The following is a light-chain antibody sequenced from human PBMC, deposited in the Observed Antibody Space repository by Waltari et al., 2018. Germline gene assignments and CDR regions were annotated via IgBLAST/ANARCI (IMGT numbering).Light chain of an antibody. V-gene: IGKV1-39*01. CDR2: SAS. J-gene: IGKJ2*01. Sequence: DIQMTQSPSSLSASVGDRVTITCRASQTISNYLNWYQQKPVKAPKLLISSASSLRSGVPSRFSGSGSGTDFTLTISSLQPEDFATYYCQQSFSTPVYTFGQGTKVEIK. CDR3: QQSFSTPVYT. CDR1: QTISNY.